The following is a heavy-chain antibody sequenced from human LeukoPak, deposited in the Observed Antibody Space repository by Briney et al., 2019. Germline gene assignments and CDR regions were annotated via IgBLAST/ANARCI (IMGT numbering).Heavy chain of an antibody. V-gene: IGHV4-59*01. J-gene: IGHJ5*02. CDR1: GGSISSYY. CDR2: IYYSGST. CDR3: ARAIVADLWSGTKFDP. D-gene: IGHD3-3*01. Sequence: SETLSLTCTVSGGSISSYYWSWIRQPPGKGLEWIGYIYYSGSTNYNPSLKSRVTISVDTSKNQFSLMLRSVTAADTAVYFCARAIVADLWSGTKFDPWGQGTLVTVSS.